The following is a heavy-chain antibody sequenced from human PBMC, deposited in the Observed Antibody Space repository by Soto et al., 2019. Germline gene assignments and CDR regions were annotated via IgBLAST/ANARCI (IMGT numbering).Heavy chain of an antibody. CDR3: ARALIAARPFRWFDP. D-gene: IGHD6-6*01. Sequence: SATLSLTCTVSGGSISYEYYHWTWIRQSPGKGLEWIGYIHYSGSIIYNPSFKSRVTISVDTSKNQFSLQLSSVTAADTAVYYCARALIAARPFRWFDPWGQGTLVTVSS. CDR1: GGSISYEYYH. CDR2: IHYSGSI. V-gene: IGHV4-30-4*08. J-gene: IGHJ5*02.